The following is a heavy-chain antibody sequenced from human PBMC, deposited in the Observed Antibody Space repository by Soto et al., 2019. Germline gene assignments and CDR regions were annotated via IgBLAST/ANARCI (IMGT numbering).Heavy chain of an antibody. D-gene: IGHD4-17*01. CDR1: GAPFSSYA. J-gene: IGHJ4*02. CDR2: ITPIFGTA. V-gene: IGHV1-69*12. Sequence: QVQLVQSGAEVKKPGSSVKVSCRASGAPFSSYAISWVRQAPGQGLEWMGGITPIFGTANYAQKFQGRVTITADESTSTAYMELSSLRSEDTAVYYCATFDYGDYGYFDYWGQGTLVTVSS. CDR3: ATFDYGDYGYFDY.